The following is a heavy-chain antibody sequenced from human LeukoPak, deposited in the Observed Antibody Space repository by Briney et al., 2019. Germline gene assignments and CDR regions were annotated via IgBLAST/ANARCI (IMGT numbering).Heavy chain of an antibody. Sequence: GGSLRLSCAASGFTFSSYAMSWVRQAPGKGLEWVSAISGSGGSTYYADSVKGRFTISRDNSKNTLHLQMNSLRAEDTAVYYCAKDDIVVVPAAISTEYFQHWGQGTLVTVSS. CDR1: GFTFSSYA. CDR2: ISGSGGST. CDR3: AKDDIVVVPAAISTEYFQH. V-gene: IGHV3-23*01. J-gene: IGHJ1*01. D-gene: IGHD2-2*01.